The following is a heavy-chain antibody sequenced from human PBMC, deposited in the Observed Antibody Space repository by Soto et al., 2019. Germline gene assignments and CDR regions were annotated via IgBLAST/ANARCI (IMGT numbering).Heavy chain of an antibody. CDR1: GGTFSSFL. CDR3: ILDCTSMSCYGYLGVDV. Sequence: QVQLVQSGAEVKTPGSSVKVSCKASGGTFSSFLMGWVRQAPGQGLEWMGGIIPVFGTATYAQKFQGRVTITADDSESTVFMEVSGLTSEDTAVYYCILDCTSMSCYGYLGVDVWGQGTTVSVSS. CDR2: IIPVFGTA. D-gene: IGHD2-2*01. V-gene: IGHV1-69*01. J-gene: IGHJ6*02.